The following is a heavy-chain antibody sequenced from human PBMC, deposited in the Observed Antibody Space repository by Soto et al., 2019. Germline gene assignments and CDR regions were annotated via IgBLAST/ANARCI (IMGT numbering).Heavy chain of an antibody. J-gene: IGHJ4*02. CDR1: GYTFTSYA. V-gene: IGHV1-3*05. CDR3: ARDVAAADY. CDR2: INAGNGNR. D-gene: IGHD6-13*01. Sequence: QVQLVQSGAEEKKPGASVKVSCKASGYTFTSYAMHWVRQAPGQRLEWMGWINAGNGNRKYSQKFQGRVTITRDTSATTAYMELSSQRPEDTAVYNCARDVAAADYWGQGTLVTVSS.